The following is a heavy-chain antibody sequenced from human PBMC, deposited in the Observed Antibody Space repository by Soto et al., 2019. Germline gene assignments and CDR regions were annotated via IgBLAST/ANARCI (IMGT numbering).Heavy chain of an antibody. V-gene: IGHV4-39*01. Sequence: SETLSLTCTVSGGSISSSSYYWGWIRQPPGKGLEWIGTIYYSGSTYYNPSLKSRVTISVDTSKTQFSLKLSSVTAADTAVYYCARHMGRAYYYVLDFSGQGTTVTGSS. J-gene: IGHJ6*02. CDR3: ARHMGRAYYYVLDF. D-gene: IGHD1-26*01. CDR2: IYYSGST. CDR1: GGSISSSSYY.